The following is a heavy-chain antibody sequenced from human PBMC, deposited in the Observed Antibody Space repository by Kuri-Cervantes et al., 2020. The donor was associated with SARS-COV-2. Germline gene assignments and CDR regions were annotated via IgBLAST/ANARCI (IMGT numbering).Heavy chain of an antibody. CDR1: GFTFSSYA. Sequence: GESLKISCAASGFTFSSYAMHWVRQAPGKGLEWVAVISYDGSNKYYADSVKGRFTISRDNSKNTLYLQMNSLKTEDTAVYYCASAVAGLFDYWGQGTLVTVSS. CDR2: ISYDGSNK. D-gene: IGHD6-19*01. V-gene: IGHV3-30-3*01. CDR3: ASAVAGLFDY. J-gene: IGHJ4*02.